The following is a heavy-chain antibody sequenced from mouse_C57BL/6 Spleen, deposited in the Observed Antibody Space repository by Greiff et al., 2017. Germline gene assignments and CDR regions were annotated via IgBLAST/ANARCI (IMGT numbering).Heavy chain of an antibody. D-gene: IGHD2-3*01. V-gene: IGHV14-3*01. Sequence: EVQVVESVAELVRPGASVKLSCTASGFNIKNTYMHWVKQRPEQGLEWIGRIDPANGNTKYAPKFPGKATITAETASNPAYLQLSSLTSEDNSIYYCARDGYYPYAMDYWGQGTSVTVSS. CDR3: ARDGYYPYAMDY. J-gene: IGHJ4*01. CDR1: GFNIKNTY. CDR2: IDPANGNT.